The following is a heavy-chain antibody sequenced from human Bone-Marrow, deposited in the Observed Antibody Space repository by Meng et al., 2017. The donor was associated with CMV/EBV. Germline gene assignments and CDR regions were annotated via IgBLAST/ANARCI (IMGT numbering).Heavy chain of an antibody. CDR3: ARDGIPSRDDAFDI. V-gene: IGHV3-11*04. CDR2: ISSSGSTI. J-gene: IGHJ3*02. Sequence: GESLKISCAASGFTFSDYYMSWIRQAPGKGLEWVSYISSSGSTIYYADSVKGRFTISRDNAKNSLYLQMNSLRAEDTAVYYCARDGIPSRDDAFDIWGQGTMVTVSS. D-gene: IGHD1-14*01. CDR1: GFTFSDYY.